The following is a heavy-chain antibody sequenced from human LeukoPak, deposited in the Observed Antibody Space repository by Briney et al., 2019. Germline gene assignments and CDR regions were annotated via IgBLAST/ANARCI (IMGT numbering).Heavy chain of an antibody. CDR2: IRYDGSNK. V-gene: IGHV3-30*02. CDR1: GFTFSRYG. CDR3: AKDLSSVSAHTYYYYYMDI. D-gene: IGHD3-16*02. J-gene: IGHJ6*03. Sequence: GGSLRLSCAASGFTFSRYGMHWVRQAPGKGLEWVAFIRYDGSNKYYADSVKGRFTISRDNSKNTLYLQMNSLRAEDTAVYYCAKDLSSVSAHTYYYYYMDIWGKGTTVTVSS.